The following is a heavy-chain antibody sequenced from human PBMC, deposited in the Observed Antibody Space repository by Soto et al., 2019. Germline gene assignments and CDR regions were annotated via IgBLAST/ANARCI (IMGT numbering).Heavy chain of an antibody. D-gene: IGHD3-22*01. CDR3: ARGGNYYDSSGPFDP. CDR2: IIPIFGTA. Sequence: SVTVSCKASGGTFSSYAISWVRQAPAQGLEWMGGIIPIFGTANYAQQFQGRVTITADESTSTAYMELSSLRSEDTAVYYCARGGNYYDSSGPFDPWGQGTLVTVSS. J-gene: IGHJ5*02. V-gene: IGHV1-69*13. CDR1: GGTFSSYA.